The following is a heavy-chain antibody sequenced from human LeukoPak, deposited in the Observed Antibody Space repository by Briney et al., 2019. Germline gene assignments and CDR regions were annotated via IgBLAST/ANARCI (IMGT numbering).Heavy chain of an antibody. CDR2: IYTSGST. CDR3: ARRGYCGGDCYPPDYYYYYYMDV. D-gene: IGHD2-21*02. CDR1: GGSISSYY. J-gene: IGHJ6*03. Sequence: SETLSLTCTVSGGSISSYYWSWIRQPPGKGLEWIGYIYTSGSTNYNPSLKSRVTISVDTSKNQFSLKLSSATAADTAVYYCARRGYCGGDCYPPDYYYYYYMDVWGKGTTVTVSS. V-gene: IGHV4-4*09.